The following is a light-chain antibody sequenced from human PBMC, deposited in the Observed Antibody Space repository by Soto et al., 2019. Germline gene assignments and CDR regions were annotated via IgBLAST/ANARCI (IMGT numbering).Light chain of an antibody. V-gene: IGKV1-39*01. CDR2: GAY. Sequence: DTHLTHSPSALSASVEDRITINCRESQNINIYLHWYQQKQGKAPELLIFGAYSVRSGVQSRFSGSGSGTEFNLKISSLQPEDVETYFCQQSYRIPITFGEGTRLEIK. CDR1: QNINIY. J-gene: IGKJ5*01. CDR3: QQSYRIPIT.